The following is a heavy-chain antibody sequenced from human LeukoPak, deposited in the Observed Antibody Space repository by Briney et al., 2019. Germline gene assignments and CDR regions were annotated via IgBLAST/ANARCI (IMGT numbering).Heavy chain of an antibody. CDR1: GDSVSSNSAA. CDR2: TYYRSKWYN. D-gene: IGHD2-15*01. CDR3: ASGYCSGGSCYFSS. V-gene: IGHV6-1*01. Sequence: SQTLSLTCAISGDSVSSNSAAWNWISQSPSRGLEWLGRTYYRSKWYNDYAVSVKSRITINPDTSKNQFSLQLNSVTPEDTAVYYCASGYCSGGSCYFSSWGQGTLVTVSS. J-gene: IGHJ5*02.